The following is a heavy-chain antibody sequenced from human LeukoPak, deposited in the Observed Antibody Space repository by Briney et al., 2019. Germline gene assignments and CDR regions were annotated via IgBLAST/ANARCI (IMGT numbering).Heavy chain of an antibody. D-gene: IGHD2-2*01. CDR1: GFTFSDYY. CDR2: ISSSGSTI. Sequence: GGSLRLSCAASGFTFSDYYMSWIRQAPGKGLEWVSYISSSGSTIYYADSVKGRFTISRDNAKNSLYLQMNSLRAEDTAVYYCARATSRGYCSSTSCSNTAYYYYYGMDVWGQGTTVTVSS. V-gene: IGHV3-11*01. J-gene: IGHJ6*02. CDR3: ARATSRGYCSSTSCSNTAYYYYYGMDV.